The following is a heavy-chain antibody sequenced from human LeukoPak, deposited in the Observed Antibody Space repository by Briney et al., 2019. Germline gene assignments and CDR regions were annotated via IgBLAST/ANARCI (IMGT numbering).Heavy chain of an antibody. J-gene: IGHJ4*02. CDR1: GGSISSYY. V-gene: IGHV4-59*01. D-gene: IGHD3-9*01. CDR2: IYYSGST. CDR3: AREYDILTGYKGGWGHFDY. Sequence: SETLSLTCTVSGGSISSYYWSWIRQHPGKGLEWIGYIYYSGSTNYNPSLKSRVTISVDTSKNQFSLKLSSVTAADTAVYYCAREYDILTGYKGGWGHFDYWGQGTLVTVSS.